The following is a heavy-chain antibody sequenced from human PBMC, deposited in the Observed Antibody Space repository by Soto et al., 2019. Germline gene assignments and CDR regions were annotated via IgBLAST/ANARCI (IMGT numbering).Heavy chain of an antibody. D-gene: IGHD2-21*02. CDR3: ARDLWGYCGTDCYPLDV. Sequence: PSETLSLTCTVPGGSVNIGTYYWSWIRQPPGKGLEWIGFIHYSGSTNYNPSLKSRVTMSVDTSKNQFSLKLNSVTAADTAVYYCARDLWGYCGTDCYPLDVWGQGTTVTVS. V-gene: IGHV4-61*01. CDR2: IHYSGST. CDR1: GGSVNIGTYY. J-gene: IGHJ6*02.